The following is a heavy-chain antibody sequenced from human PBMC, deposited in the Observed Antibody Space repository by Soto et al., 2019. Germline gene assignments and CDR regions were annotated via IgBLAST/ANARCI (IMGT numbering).Heavy chain of an antibody. CDR2: IIPIFGTV. J-gene: IGHJ2*01. CDR3: ARGNHRWLQLWYFDL. V-gene: IGHV1-69*13. Sequence: SVKVSCKASGGTFSNYPISWVRQAPGQGLEWMGGIIPIFGTVNYAQKFQGRVTITADESTSTAYMELSSLRSEDTAVYYCARGNHRWLQLWYFDLWGRGTLVTVS. CDR1: GGTFSNYP. D-gene: IGHD5-12*01.